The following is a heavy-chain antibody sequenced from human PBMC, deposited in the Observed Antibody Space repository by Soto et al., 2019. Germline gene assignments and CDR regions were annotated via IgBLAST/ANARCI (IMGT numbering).Heavy chain of an antibody. V-gene: IGHV4-31*03. D-gene: IGHD2-2*01. CDR2: IYYSGST. CDR3: ARAYCSSTSCYAGWFDP. Sequence: TLSLTCTVSGGSISSVCYYWSWIRQHPGKGLEWIGYIYYSGSTYYNPSLKSRVTISVDTSKNQFSLKLSSVTAADTAVYYCARAYCSSTSCYAGWFDPWGQGTLVTVSS. J-gene: IGHJ5*02. CDR1: GGSISSVCYY.